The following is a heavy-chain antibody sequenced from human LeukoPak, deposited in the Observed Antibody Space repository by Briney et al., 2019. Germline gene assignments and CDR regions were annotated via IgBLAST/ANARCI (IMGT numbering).Heavy chain of an antibody. D-gene: IGHD3-3*01. CDR1: GGSISSSSYY. V-gene: IGHV4-39*01. Sequence: PSETLSLTCTVSGGSISSSSYYWGWIRQPPGKGLEGIGSIYYSGSTYYNPSLKSRVTIAVDTSKNQFSLKLSSVTAADTAVYYCARPSTIFGVVTDYWGQGTLVTVSS. CDR3: ARPSTIFGVVTDY. CDR2: IYYSGST. J-gene: IGHJ4*02.